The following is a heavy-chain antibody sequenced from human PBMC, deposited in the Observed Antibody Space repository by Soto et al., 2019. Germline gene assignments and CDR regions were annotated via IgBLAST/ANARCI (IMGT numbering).Heavy chain of an antibody. CDR2: ISGSGGST. V-gene: IGHV3-23*01. D-gene: IGHD1-7*01. J-gene: IGHJ4*02. CDR3: AKGGDSNWNYVKRYYFDY. Sequence: GGSLRLSCAASGFTFSSYAMSWVRQAPGKRLEWVSAISGSGGSTYYADSVKGRFTISRDNSKNTLYLQMNSLRAEDTAVYYCAKGGDSNWNYVKRYYFDYWGQGTLVTVSS. CDR1: GFTFSSYA.